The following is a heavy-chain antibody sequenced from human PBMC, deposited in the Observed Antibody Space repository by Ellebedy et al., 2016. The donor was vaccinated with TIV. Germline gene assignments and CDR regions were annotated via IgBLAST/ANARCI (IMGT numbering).Heavy chain of an antibody. CDR2: ISSSSSYI. Sequence: GGSLRLSXAASGFTFSSYSMNWVRQAPGKGLEWVSSISSSSSYIYYADSVKGRFTISRDNAKNSLYLQMNSLRAEDTAVYYCARDYYDSSGYYYPDYWGQGTLVTVSS. D-gene: IGHD3-22*01. V-gene: IGHV3-21*01. J-gene: IGHJ4*02. CDR3: ARDYYDSSGYYYPDY. CDR1: GFTFSSYS.